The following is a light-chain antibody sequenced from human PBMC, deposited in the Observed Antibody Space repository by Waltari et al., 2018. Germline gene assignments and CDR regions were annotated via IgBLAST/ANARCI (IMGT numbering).Light chain of an antibody. CDR3: ETWDSSLTVL. CDR2: NND. Sequence: QAVLTQPPSVSAAPGQRVTISCSGTRSNIENNFVSWYQQVPGTAPTLLIYNNDKQPSGIPDRFSGSKSGSSATLDITGLQTGDEAVYYCETWDSSLTVLFGGGTKLTVL. J-gene: IGLJ2*01. CDR1: RSNIENNF. V-gene: IGLV1-51*01.